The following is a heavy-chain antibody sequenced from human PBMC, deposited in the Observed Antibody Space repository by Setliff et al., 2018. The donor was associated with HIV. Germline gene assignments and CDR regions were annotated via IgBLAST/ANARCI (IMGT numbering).Heavy chain of an antibody. CDR1: GGSIRSSH. Sequence: SETLSLTCTVSGGSIRSSHWNWVRLPPGKGLEWIGVICDSGRNTDYNPSLKSRVTMTRDLSTTTVYMELSSLRSDDTAVYYCARVQGINITLARGASAGLDVWGKGTTVTVSS. D-gene: IGHD3-10*01. CDR2: ICDSGRNT. J-gene: IGHJ6*04. V-gene: IGHV4-59*01. CDR3: ARVQGINITLARGASAGLDV.